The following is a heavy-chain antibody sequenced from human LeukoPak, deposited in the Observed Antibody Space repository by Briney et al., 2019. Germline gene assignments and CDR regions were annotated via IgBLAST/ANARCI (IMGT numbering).Heavy chain of an antibody. CDR3: ASYPRALWFGVPKEY. J-gene: IGHJ4*02. D-gene: IGHD3-10*01. V-gene: IGHV4-59*12. Sequence: SETLSLTCTVSGGSISSYYWSWIRQPPGKGLEWIGYIYYSGSTNYNPSLKSRVTISVDTSKNQFSLKLSSVTAADTAVYYCASYPRALWFGVPKEYWGQGTLVTVSS. CDR2: IYYSGST. CDR1: GGSISSYY.